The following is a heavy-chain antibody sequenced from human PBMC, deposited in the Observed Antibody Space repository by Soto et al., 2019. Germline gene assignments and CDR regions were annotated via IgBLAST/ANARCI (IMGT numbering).Heavy chain of an antibody. D-gene: IGHD2-2*01. J-gene: IGHJ6*02. V-gene: IGHV1-69*01. CDR3: ARSQGSSTSLEIYYYYYYGMDG. CDR2: IIPISDTT. Sequence: QVQLVQSGAEVKKPGSSVKVSCKASGGTFSSYAIIWVRQAPGQGLEWMGGIIPISDTTNYAQKFQGRVTITADESTSTAYMELSSLRSEDTAVYYCARSQGSSTSLEIYYYYYYGMDGWGQGTTVTVSS. CDR1: GGTFSSYA.